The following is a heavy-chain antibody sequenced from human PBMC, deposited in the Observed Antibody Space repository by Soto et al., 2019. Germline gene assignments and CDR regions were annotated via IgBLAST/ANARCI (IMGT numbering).Heavy chain of an antibody. J-gene: IGHJ4*02. CDR3: ARGPPRPWNRARLFDY. CDR2: INHSGST. D-gene: IGHD1-26*01. Sequence: SETLSLTCAVYGGSFSGYYWSWIRQPPGKGLEWIGEINHSGSTNYNPSLKSRVTISVDTSKNQFSLKLSSVTAADTAVYYCARGPPRPWNRARLFDYWGQGTLVTVSS. V-gene: IGHV4-34*01. CDR1: GGSFSGYY.